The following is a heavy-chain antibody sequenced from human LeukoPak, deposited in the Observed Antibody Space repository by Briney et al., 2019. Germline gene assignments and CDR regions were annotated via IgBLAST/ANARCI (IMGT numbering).Heavy chain of an antibody. J-gene: IGHJ6*03. D-gene: IGHD2-2*01. CDR3: AKGRTASRKNNVVVVPAAMNPYYMDV. CDR2: IRYDGSNK. V-gene: IGHV3-30*02. CDR1: GFTFSSYG. Sequence: GSLRLSCAASGFTFSSYGMHWVRQAPGKGLDWVAFIRYDGSNKYYADSVKGRFTISRDSSKNTLYLQMNSLRAEDTAVYYCAKGRTASRKNNVVVVPAAMNPYYMDVWGKGTTVTVSS.